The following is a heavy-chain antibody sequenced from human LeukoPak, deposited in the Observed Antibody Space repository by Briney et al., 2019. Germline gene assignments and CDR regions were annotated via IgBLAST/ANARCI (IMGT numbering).Heavy chain of an antibody. CDR1: GYTLTELS. D-gene: IGHD3-10*01. J-gene: IGHJ4*02. CDR2: FDPEDGET. CDR3: ARSTGSGDFDY. Sequence: GASVKVSCKVSGYTLTELSMHWVRQAPGKGLEWMGGFDPEDGETIYAQEFQGRVTITRDTSASTAYMELSSLRSEDMAVYYCARSTGSGDFDYWGQGTLVTVSS. V-gene: IGHV1-24*01.